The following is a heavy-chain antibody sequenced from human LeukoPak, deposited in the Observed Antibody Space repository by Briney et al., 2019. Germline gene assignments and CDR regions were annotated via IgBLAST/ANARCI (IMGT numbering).Heavy chain of an antibody. CDR1: GFTFSNYG. V-gene: IGHV3-23*01. CDR3: ARDSGGTFLFDS. Sequence: PGASLRLTCAGSGFTFSNYGLSWVRHAPGKGLEGVSTISFSGDNTHYADSVKGRFTISRDNFKNTVYLQMSSLRAEDAAIYYCARDSGGTFLFDSWGQGTLVTVAS. J-gene: IGHJ4*02. CDR2: ISFSGDNT. D-gene: IGHD1-26*01.